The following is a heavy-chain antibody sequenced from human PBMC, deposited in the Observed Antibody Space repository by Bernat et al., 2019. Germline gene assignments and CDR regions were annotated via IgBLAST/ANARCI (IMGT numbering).Heavy chain of an antibody. CDR2: IYPGDSDT. D-gene: IGHD1-14*01. CDR1: GYTFSNYW. J-gene: IGHJ4*02. Sequence: EVQLVQSGTEVKKPGESLKISCKGSGYTFSNYWIAWVRQMPGKGVEWMGIIYPGDSDTRYSPSFQGKVTISADKSISTAYLQWSGLQASDTAIYYCARLKTFYNPVDYWGQGTLVTVSS. CDR3: ARLKTFYNPVDY. V-gene: IGHV5-51*01.